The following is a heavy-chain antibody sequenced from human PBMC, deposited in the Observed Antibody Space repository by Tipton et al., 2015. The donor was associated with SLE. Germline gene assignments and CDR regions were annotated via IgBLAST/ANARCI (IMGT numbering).Heavy chain of an antibody. CDR2: ISSSSSTI. CDR1: GFTFSSYS. V-gene: IGHV3-48*01. J-gene: IGHJ3*02. Sequence: SLRLSCAASGFTFSSYSMNWVRQAPGKGLEWVSYISSSSSTIYYADSVKGRFTISRDNAKNSLYLQMNSLRAEDTAVYYCARDVAYYYDSSGQVGFDIWGQGTMVTVSS. CDR3: ARDVAYYYDSSGQVGFDI. D-gene: IGHD3-22*01.